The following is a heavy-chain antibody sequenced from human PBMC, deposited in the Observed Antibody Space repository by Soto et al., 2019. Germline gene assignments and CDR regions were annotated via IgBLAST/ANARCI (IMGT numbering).Heavy chain of an antibody. CDR1: GFTFSSYA. CDR2: ISYDGSNK. V-gene: IGHV3-30-3*01. J-gene: IGHJ4*02. Sequence: QVQLVESGGGVVQPGRSLRLSCAASGFTFSSYAMHWVRQAPGKGLEWVAVISYDGSNKDYADSVKGRFTISRDNSKNALYLQMNSRRAEDTAVYYCASDHEYSYGYWGQGTPVTVSS. D-gene: IGHD5-18*01. CDR3: ASDHEYSYGY.